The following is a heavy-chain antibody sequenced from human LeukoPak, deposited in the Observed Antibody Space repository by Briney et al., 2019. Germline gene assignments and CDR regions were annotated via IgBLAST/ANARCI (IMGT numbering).Heavy chain of an antibody. Sequence: PGGSLRLSCAASRFTFSSYTMNWVRQAPGKGLEWISYISSSGSPMYYADSVKGRFTISRDNAKNPLYLQMNNLTDDDTAVYFCASATKSLRAFDIWGQGTGVIVSS. CDR2: ISSSGSPM. J-gene: IGHJ3*02. CDR1: RFTFSSYT. CDR3: ASATKSLRAFDI. D-gene: IGHD5-12*01. V-gene: IGHV3-48*02.